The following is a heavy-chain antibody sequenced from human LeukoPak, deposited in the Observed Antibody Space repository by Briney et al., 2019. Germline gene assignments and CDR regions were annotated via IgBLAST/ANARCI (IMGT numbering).Heavy chain of an antibody. CDR3: ASQCNHHHNMKGPRDSNY. Sequence: GRSLRLSCAASGFTFSSYGMHWVRQAPGKGLEWVAVISYDGSNKYYADSVKGRFTISRDNSKNTLYLQMNSLRAEDTAVYYCASQCNHHHNMKGPRDSNYWGQGTLVTVSS. CDR1: GFTFSSYG. CDR2: ISYDGSNK. V-gene: IGHV3-30*03. J-gene: IGHJ4*02. D-gene: IGHD2-21*02.